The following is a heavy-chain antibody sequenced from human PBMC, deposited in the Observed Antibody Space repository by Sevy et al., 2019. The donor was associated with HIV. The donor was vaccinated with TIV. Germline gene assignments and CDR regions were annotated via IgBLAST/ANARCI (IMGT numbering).Heavy chain of an antibody. D-gene: IGHD3-22*01. CDR2: IYPDDSDT. V-gene: IGHV5-51*01. CDR3: ATARSGYFDGSGYYIY. J-gene: IGHJ4*01. Sequence: GESLKISCQGSGYSFTSHWIAWVRQMPGKGLEWMGIIYPDDSDTRHSPSFQGQVTFSADKSIFTAYLQWSSLKASDISIYYCATARSGYFDGSGYYIYWGQGTQVTVSS. CDR1: GYSFTSHW.